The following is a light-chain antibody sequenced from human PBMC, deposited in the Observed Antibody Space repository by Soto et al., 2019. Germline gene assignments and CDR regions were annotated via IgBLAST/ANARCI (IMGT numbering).Light chain of an antibody. J-gene: IGLJ3*02. V-gene: IGLV2-8*01. CDR2: GVS. CDR1: SSDVGGYNY. Sequence: QSALTQPPSASGSPGQSVAISCTGTSSDVGGYNYVSWYQHHPGKAPKLMIYGVSRRPSGVSDRFSGSKSGNTASLTVSGLQAEDEADYYCSSYSGSSNWVFGGGTKLTVL. CDR3: SSYSGSSNWV.